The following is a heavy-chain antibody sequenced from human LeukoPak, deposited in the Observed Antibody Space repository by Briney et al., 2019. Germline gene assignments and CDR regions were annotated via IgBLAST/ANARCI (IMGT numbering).Heavy chain of an antibody. J-gene: IGHJ4*02. CDR1: GDSISSGRNY. V-gene: IGHV4-39*01. Sequence: SETLSLTCTDSGDSISSGRNYWAWIRQTPGKGLEWIASIYYSGSTSYNPSLSSRVSISVDTSKNQVSLKMKSVTDTDSAVYYCARHLSGTTMSHYFDFWGQGTLVPVSS. CDR2: IYYSGST. CDR3: ARHLSGTTMSHYFDF. D-gene: IGHD3-10*02.